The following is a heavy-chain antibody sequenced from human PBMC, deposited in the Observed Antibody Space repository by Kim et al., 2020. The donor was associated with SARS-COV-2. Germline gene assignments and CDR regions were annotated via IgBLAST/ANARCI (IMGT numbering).Heavy chain of an antibody. D-gene: IGHD6-19*01. V-gene: IGHV3-30*04. CDR1: GFTFSSYA. CDR2: ISYDGSNK. CDR3: ASLWIAVAVSDY. Sequence: GGSLRLSCAASGFTFSSYAMHWVRQAPGKGLEWVAVISYDGSNKYYADSVKGRFTISRDNSKNTLYLQMNSLRAEDTAVYYCASLWIAVAVSDYWGQGTLVTVSS. J-gene: IGHJ4*02.